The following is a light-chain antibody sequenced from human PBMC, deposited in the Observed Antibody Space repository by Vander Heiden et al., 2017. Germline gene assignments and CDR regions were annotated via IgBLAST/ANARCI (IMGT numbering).Light chain of an antibody. CDR2: EVS. J-gene: IGLJ1*01. CDR3: SSYTSSSTLVV. V-gene: IGLV2-14*01. CDR1: SSDVGGYNY. Sequence: QSALTQPASWSGSPGQPITISCTGTSSDVGGYNYVSWYHQHPGKAPKLMIYEVSNRPSGVSNRFSGSKSGNTASLTISGLQAEDEADYYCSSYTSSSTLVVFGTGTKVTVL.